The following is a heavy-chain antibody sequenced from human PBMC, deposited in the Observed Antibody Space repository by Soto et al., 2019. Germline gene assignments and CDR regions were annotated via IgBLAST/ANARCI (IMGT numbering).Heavy chain of an antibody. Sequence: PSETLSLTCTVSGGSISSHYWSWIRQTPEKGLEWIGYIYHTGRTSYNPSLKSRVTMSVDTSKKQFSLRLSSVTPADTAVYYCARDQIGTRCYDYWGQGILVTLSS. V-gene: IGHV4-59*11. CDR1: GGSISSHY. D-gene: IGHD2-2*01. CDR2: IYHTGRT. J-gene: IGHJ4*02. CDR3: ARDQIGTRCYDY.